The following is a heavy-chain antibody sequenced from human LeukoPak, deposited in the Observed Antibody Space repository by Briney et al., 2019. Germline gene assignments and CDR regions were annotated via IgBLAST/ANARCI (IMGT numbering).Heavy chain of an antibody. D-gene: IGHD5-12*01. CDR1: GFTFSTYW. Sequence: PGGSLRLSCSASGFTFSTYWMSWVRQAPGKGLEWVANMRRDGNEIYYLDSVRGRFTISRDNAKNSLYLQMNSLRAEDTAVYYCARDSISGYDLYYFDYWGQGTLVTVSS. V-gene: IGHV3-7*03. J-gene: IGHJ4*02. CDR2: MRRDGNEI. CDR3: ARDSISGYDLYYFDY.